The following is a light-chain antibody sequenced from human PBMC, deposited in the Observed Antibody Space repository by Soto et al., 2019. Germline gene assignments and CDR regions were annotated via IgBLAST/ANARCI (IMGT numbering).Light chain of an antibody. CDR3: QHYNNLWA. J-gene: IGKJ1*01. CDR2: GAS. CDR1: QSVSSN. V-gene: IGKV3-15*01. Sequence: EIVMTQSPATLSVSPGERATLSCRASQSVSSNLAWYQQKPGQVPRLLIYGASTRATGIPARFSGSGSGTEFTPTISSLQSEDFAVYYCQHYNNLWAFGQGTRVEI.